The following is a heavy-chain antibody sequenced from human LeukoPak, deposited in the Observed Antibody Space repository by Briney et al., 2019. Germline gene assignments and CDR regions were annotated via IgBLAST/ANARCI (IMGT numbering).Heavy chain of an antibody. D-gene: IGHD3-10*01. CDR2: IWYDGSNK. CDR1: GFTFSSYG. CDR3: AKGRSLYGSGSSFDY. Sequence: GGSLRLSCAASGFTFSSYGMHWVRQAPGKGLEWVAVIWYDGSNKYYADSVKGRFTISRDNSKNTLYLQMNSLRAEDTAVYYCAKGRSLYGSGSSFDYWGQGTLVTVSS. J-gene: IGHJ4*02. V-gene: IGHV3-33*06.